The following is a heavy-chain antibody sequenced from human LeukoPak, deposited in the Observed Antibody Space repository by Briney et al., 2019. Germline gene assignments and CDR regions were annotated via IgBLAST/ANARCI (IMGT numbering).Heavy chain of an antibody. Sequence: GGSLRLSCEASGFTFDDYAMHWVRQVPGKGLVWVSRINSDGSTTNYADSVKGRFTISRDNAKNTLYLQMDSLRADDTAVYYCATAGNYRFDYWGQGTLVTVSS. J-gene: IGHJ4*02. CDR3: ATAGNYRFDY. D-gene: IGHD1-7*01. CDR1: GFTFDDYA. CDR2: INSDGSTT. V-gene: IGHV3-74*01.